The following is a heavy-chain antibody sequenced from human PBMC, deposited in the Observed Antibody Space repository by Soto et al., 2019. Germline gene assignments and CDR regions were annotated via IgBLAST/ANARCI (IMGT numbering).Heavy chain of an antibody. CDR3: ARSPAVGAIRPRSYYLDY. J-gene: IGHJ4*02. Sequence: GASVKVSCKASGYTFTGYYMHWVRQAPGQGLEWMGWINPNSGGTNYAQKFQGWVTMTRDTSISTAYMELSRLRSDDTAVYYCARSPAVGAIRPRSYYLDYGGQGTRVT. D-gene: IGHD1-26*01. CDR2: INPNSGGT. V-gene: IGHV1-2*04. CDR1: GYTFTGYY.